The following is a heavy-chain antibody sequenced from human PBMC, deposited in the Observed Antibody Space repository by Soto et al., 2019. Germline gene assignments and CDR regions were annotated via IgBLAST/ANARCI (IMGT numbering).Heavy chain of an antibody. J-gene: IGHJ5*02. V-gene: IGHV1-69*10. CDR3: AREVGIVVVPAAKVGSWFDP. CDR2: IIPILGIA. Sequence: VKVSCKASGGTFSSYTISWVRQAPGQGLEWMGRIIPILGIANYAQKFQGRVTITADKSTSTAYMELSSLRSEDTAVYYCAREVGIVVVPAAKVGSWFDPWGQGTLVTVSS. CDR1: GGTFSSYT. D-gene: IGHD2-2*01.